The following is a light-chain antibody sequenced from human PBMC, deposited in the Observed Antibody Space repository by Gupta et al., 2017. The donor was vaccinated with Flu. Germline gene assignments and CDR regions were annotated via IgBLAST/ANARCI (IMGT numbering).Light chain of an antibody. CDR2: GAS. Sequence: GTLYLSPGERATRSCRASQSIKYNYLAWYQQRPGQAPRLLVYGASSRATGIPDRFSGSGSGTXFTLTIXRREPEDFAVYYCQQEGSSPFTFGXGTKV. CDR3: QQEGSSPFT. V-gene: IGKV3-20*01. CDR1: QSIKYNY. J-gene: IGKJ3*01.